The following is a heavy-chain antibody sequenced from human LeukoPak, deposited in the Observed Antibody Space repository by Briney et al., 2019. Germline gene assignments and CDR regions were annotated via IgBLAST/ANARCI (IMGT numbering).Heavy chain of an antibody. CDR1: GYTFTGYY. CDR3: ARVNCSSTSCYSPGYYYYGMDV. CDR2: INPNSGGT. D-gene: IGHD2-2*01. Sequence: ASVKVSCKASGYTFTGYYMHWVRQAPGQGLEWMGWINPNSGGTNYAQKFQGRVTMTRDTSISTAYMELSRLRSDDTAVYYCARVNCSSTSCYSPGYYYYGMDVWGQGTTVTASS. J-gene: IGHJ6*02. V-gene: IGHV1-2*02.